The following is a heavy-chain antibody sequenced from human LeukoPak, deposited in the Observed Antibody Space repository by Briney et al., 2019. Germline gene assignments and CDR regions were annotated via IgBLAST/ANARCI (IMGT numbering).Heavy chain of an antibody. D-gene: IGHD2-15*01. CDR2: INPNSGGT. V-gene: IGHV1-2*02. J-gene: IGHJ4*02. Sequence: EASVKVSCKASGYTFTGYYMHWVRQAPGQGLEWMGWINPNSGGTNYAQKFQGRVTMTRDTSISTAYMELSRLRSDDTAVYYCARSPTVVVVAASDYWGQGTLVTVSS. CDR1: GYTFTGYY. CDR3: ARSPTVVVVAASDY.